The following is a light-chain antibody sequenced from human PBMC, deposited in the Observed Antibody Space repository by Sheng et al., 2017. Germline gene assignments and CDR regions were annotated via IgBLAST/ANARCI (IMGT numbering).Light chain of an antibody. V-gene: IGKV1-39*01. CDR2: AAT. CDR1: QSVSTW. CDR3: QQGYTTPFT. J-gene: IGKJ3*01. Sequence: DIQMTQSPSTLSASVGDRVSITCRASQSVSTWLAWYQQKPGKAPKLLVYAATFLQSGVPSRFSGSGSGTDFSLTISSLQPEDFATYFCQQGYTTPFTFGPGTKVDIK.